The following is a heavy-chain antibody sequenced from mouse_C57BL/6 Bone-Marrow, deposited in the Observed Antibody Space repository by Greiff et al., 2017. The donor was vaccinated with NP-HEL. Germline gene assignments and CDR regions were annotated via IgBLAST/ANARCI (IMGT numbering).Heavy chain of an antibody. V-gene: IGHV1-50*01. CDR2: IDPSDSYN. D-gene: IGHD1-1*01. CDR3: ARKAYYGRSYEFAY. CDR1: GYTFTTYW. Sequence: QVQLQQPGAELVKPGASVKLSCKASGYTFTTYWMQWVQQRPGQGLEWIGEIDPSDSYNNYNQKFKGKATLTVDTSSSTAYMQLSSLTSEDSAVYYCARKAYYGRSYEFAYWGQGTLVTVSA. J-gene: IGHJ3*01.